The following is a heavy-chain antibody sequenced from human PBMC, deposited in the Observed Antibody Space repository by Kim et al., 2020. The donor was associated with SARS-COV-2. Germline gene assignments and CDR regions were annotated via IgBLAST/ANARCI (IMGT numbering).Heavy chain of an antibody. CDR2: T. CDR3: TTDPTAAGIDY. V-gene: IGHV3-15*01. Sequence: TDYAAPVKGRFTISRDDSKNTLYLQMNSLKTEDTAVYYCTTDPTAAGIDYWGQGTLVTVSS. J-gene: IGHJ4*02. D-gene: IGHD6-25*01.